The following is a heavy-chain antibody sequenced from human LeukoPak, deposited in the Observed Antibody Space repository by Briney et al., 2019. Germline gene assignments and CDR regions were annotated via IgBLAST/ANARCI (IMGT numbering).Heavy chain of an antibody. CDR1: GFTFGGNA. CDR2: ISGDGDTT. J-gene: IGHJ4*02. CDR3: AKDLWEPNDY. D-gene: IGHD1-26*01. Sequence: GGSLRLSCEASGFTFGGNAMTWVRQVPGKGLEWVSYISGDGDTTHYADSVKDRFTISRDNSKNTVYLQMNSLRAEDTAVYYCAKDLWEPNDYWGQGTLVTVSS. V-gene: IGHV3-23*01.